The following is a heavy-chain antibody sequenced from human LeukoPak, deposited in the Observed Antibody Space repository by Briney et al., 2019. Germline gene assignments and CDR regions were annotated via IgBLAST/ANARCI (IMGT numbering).Heavy chain of an antibody. V-gene: IGHV3-23*01. D-gene: IGHD1-26*01. Sequence: GGSLRLSCVASGVTFSTYAMNWVRQVPGKGLEWVSLISDSGSTTYHADSVKGRFTISRDNSKNTLYLQMNNLRAEDTAMYYCAREMYSGMYNDAFDIWGQGTKVTVSS. CDR3: AREMYSGMYNDAFDI. CDR2: ISDSGSTT. CDR1: GVTFSTYA. J-gene: IGHJ3*02.